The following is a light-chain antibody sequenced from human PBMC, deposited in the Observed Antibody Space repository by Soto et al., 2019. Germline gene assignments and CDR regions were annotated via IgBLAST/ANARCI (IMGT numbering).Light chain of an antibody. Sequence: QTVVTQEPSFSVSPGRTVTLTCGLSSGSVSTSYYPSWYQQTPGQAPRTLIYSTNTRSSGVPDRFSGSILGNKAALTITGAQADDESYYYCLLYMGSGLGVFGRGTKLTLL. J-gene: IGLJ3*02. V-gene: IGLV8-61*01. CDR1: SGSVSTSYY. CDR2: STN. CDR3: LLYMGSGLGV.